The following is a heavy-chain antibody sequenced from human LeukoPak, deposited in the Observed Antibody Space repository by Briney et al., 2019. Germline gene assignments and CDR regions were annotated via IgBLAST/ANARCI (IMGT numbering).Heavy chain of an antibody. Sequence: SETLSLTCTVSGGSISSSSYYWGWIRQPPGKGLEWIGSIYYSGSTYYNPSLKSRVTISVDTSKNQFSLKLSSVTAADTAVYYCARRDDSSGYPFDYWGQGTLVTVSS. D-gene: IGHD3-22*01. V-gene: IGHV4-39*01. J-gene: IGHJ4*02. CDR2: IYYSGST. CDR3: ARRDDSSGYPFDY. CDR1: GGSISSSSYY.